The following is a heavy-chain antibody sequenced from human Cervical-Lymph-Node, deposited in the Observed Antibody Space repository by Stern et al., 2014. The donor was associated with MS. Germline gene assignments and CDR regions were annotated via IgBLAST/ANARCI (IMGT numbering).Heavy chain of an antibody. Sequence: QMQLVQSGAEVKKPGASVKVSCKASGYTFTTYYMHWVRQAPGQGLEWMGIINPSGGSTTYAQKFQGRVTMTRDTSTSTVYMELSSLRSEDTAVYYCARGYCTGGVCPNGFDPWGQGTLVTVSS. CDR1: GYTFTTYY. D-gene: IGHD2-8*02. CDR2: INPSGGST. CDR3: ARGYCTGGVCPNGFDP. J-gene: IGHJ5*02. V-gene: IGHV1-46*01.